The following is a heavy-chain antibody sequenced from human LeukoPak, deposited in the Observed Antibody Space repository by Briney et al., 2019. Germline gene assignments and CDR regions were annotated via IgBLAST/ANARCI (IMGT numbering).Heavy chain of an antibody. J-gene: IGHJ4*02. CDR2: MYHSGST. V-gene: IGHV4-38-2*02. CDR3: ARETGTYSAFDY. Sequence: TSETLSLTCTVSGYSISSGYYWAWIRQAPGKGLEWIGTMYHSGSTYSNPSLNSRAPVSVERSKNQFYLRLRSVTAAHAAVYYCARETGTYSAFDYWGQGTLVTVSS. D-gene: IGHD1-26*01. CDR1: GYSISSGYY.